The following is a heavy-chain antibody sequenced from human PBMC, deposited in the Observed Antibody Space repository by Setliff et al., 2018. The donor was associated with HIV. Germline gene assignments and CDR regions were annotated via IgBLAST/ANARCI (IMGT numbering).Heavy chain of an antibody. Sequence: GASVKVSCKASGYTFTSYAIHWVRQAPGQSLEWMGWINAGYGNTKYSQKFQGRVTITRDASASTAYMELSSLRSEDTAVYYCARSPGDYGDYGAFIRYLDLWGRGTLVTVSS. CDR2: INAGYGNT. CDR3: ARSPGDYGDYGAFIRYLDL. D-gene: IGHD4-17*01. CDR1: GYTFTSYA. V-gene: IGHV1-3*01. J-gene: IGHJ2*01.